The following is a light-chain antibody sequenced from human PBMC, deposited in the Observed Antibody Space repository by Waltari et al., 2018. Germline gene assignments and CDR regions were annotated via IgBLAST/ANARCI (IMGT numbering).Light chain of an antibody. CDR1: SSALGGYSF. V-gene: IGLV2-14*03. J-gene: IGLJ1*01. CDR3: SSYTSIIPPFL. Sequence: QSALTQPASVSGSSGQSITISCTRSSSALGGYSFVSWYQHHPGKAPKLIIYDVSHWPSGVSNRFSGSKSGNTASLTISGLQPEDEADYYCSSYTSIIPPFLFGTGTKV. CDR2: DVS.